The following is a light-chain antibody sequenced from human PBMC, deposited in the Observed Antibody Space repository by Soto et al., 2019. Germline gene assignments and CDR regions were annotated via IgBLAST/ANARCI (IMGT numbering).Light chain of an antibody. CDR2: EDT. J-gene: IGLJ1*01. Sequence: QSVLTQPASVSGSPGQSITISCTGTRSDVGNYNLASWYQQYPGKAPKLMMYEDTKRPSGVSNRFSGSKSGNTASLTISGLQAEDEADYYCCSYAGGIPPFVFGTGTKLTVL. CDR1: RSDVGNYNL. V-gene: IGLV2-23*01. CDR3: CSYAGGIPPFV.